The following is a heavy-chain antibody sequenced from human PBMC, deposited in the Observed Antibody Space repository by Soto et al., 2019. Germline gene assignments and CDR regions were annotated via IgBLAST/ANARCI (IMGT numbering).Heavy chain of an antibody. CDR3: ARSPDSSGYYPRRYYYGMDV. CDR1: GGSIGSSNW. V-gene: IGHV4-4*02. CDR2: IYHSGST. Sequence: SETLSLTCAVSGGSIGSSNWWSWVRQPPGKGLEWIGEIYHSGSTNYNPSLKSRVTISVDKSKNQFSLKLSSVTAADTAVYYCARSPDSSGYYPRRYYYGMDVWGQGTTVTVSS. J-gene: IGHJ6*02. D-gene: IGHD3-22*01.